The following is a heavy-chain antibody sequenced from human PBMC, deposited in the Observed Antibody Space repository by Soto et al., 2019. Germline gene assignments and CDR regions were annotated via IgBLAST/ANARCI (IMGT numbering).Heavy chain of an antibody. V-gene: IGHV1-2*03. J-gene: IGHJ4*02. CDR3: ARDYRVLTMVRGVLWAY. Sequence: LGASVKVSCKASGYTFTGYYMHWVRQAPGQGLEWMGWINPNSGGTNYAQKFQGRVTMTRDTSISTAYMELSRLRSDDTAVYYCARDYRVLTMVRGVLWAYWGQGTLVTVSS. CDR2: INPNSGGT. CDR1: GYTFTGYY. D-gene: IGHD3-10*01.